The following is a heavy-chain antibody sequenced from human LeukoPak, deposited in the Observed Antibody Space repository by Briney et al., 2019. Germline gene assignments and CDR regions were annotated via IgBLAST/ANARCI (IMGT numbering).Heavy chain of an antibody. Sequence: SETLSLTCAVYGGSFSGYYWSWIRQPPGKGLEWIGEINHSGSTNYNPSLKSRVTISVDTSKNQFSLKLSSVTAADTAVYYCARRGYVWGSYRVLDYWGQGTLVTVSP. V-gene: IGHV4-34*01. J-gene: IGHJ4*02. CDR1: GGSFSGYY. CDR3: ARRGYVWGSYRVLDY. D-gene: IGHD3-16*02. CDR2: INHSGST.